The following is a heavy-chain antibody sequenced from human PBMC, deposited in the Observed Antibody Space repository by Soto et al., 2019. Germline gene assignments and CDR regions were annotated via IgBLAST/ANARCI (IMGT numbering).Heavy chain of an antibody. D-gene: IGHD3-3*01. CDR2: INPATGAA. CDR1: GYPVTAYY. Sequence: QLHLVQSGAVVKKPGASVTVSCSASGYPVTAYYMHWVRQAPGRGLEWMGGINPATGAAKYTQTFQGRVTMTRETSKSTVFMELSGLTSEDTAVFYCARGGGVGVAGSAAFDMWGQGTLVTVSS. V-gene: IGHV1-2*02. J-gene: IGHJ3*02. CDR3: ARGGGVGVAGSAAFDM.